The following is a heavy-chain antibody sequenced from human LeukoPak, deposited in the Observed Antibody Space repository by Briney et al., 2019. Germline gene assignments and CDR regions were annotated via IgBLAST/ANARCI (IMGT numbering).Heavy chain of an antibody. CDR1: GYTFTTYY. V-gene: IGHV1-46*01. J-gene: IGHJ5*02. Sequence: ASVKVSCKASGYTFTTYYMHWVRQAPGQGLEWMGVINPSGGSTSYAQEFQGRVTMTRDTSTSTVYMELSSLRSEDTAVYYCASKDTSGWYEEAWGQGTLVTVSS. CDR2: INPSGGST. CDR3: ASKDTSGWYEEA. D-gene: IGHD6-19*01.